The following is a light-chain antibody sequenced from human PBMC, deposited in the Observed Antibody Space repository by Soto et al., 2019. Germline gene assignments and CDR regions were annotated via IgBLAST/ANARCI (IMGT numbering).Light chain of an antibody. CDR2: AAS. J-gene: IGKJ4*01. V-gene: IGKV1D-12*01. Sequence: DIQMTQSPSSVSASVGDGVTITCRASQGISTSLGWYQQKPGKAPKLLIYAASSLQSGVPSRFSGTGSGTDFTLTISSLQPEDFATYYCQQTISFPLTFGGGTKVDI. CDR1: QGISTS. CDR3: QQTISFPLT.